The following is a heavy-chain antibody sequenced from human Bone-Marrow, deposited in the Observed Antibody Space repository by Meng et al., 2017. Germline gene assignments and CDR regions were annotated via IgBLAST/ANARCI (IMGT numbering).Heavy chain of an antibody. CDR2: ITAGGENT. Sequence: GESLKISCVGSDFNFKTFPMSWVRLAPGKGLEWVSSITAGGENTYYGDSVQGNFTVSRDNSENTVYLQMNSLRAEDTAVYYCATLGGLSSSWYIDYWGQGTLVTVSS. D-gene: IGHD6-13*01. CDR1: DFNFKTFP. V-gene: IGHV3-23*02. J-gene: IGHJ4*01. CDR3: ATLGGLSSSWYIDY.